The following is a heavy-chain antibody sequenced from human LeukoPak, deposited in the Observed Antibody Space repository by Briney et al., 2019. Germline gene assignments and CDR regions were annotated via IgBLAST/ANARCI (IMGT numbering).Heavy chain of an antibody. Sequence: GSLRLSCAASGFAFSRYGMHWLRQAPGTGLEWVAVMWYDGSNEAYADSVRGRFTISRDNSKNTLYLQMNSLRAEDTAVYYCARKSSSWWIFDYWGQGTLVTVSS. CDR3: ARKSSSWWIFDY. D-gene: IGHD6-13*01. J-gene: IGHJ4*02. CDR1: GFAFSRYG. V-gene: IGHV3-33*01. CDR2: MWYDGSNE.